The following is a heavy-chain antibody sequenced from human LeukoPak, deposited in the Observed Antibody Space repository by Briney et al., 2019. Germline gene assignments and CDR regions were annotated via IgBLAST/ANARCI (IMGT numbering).Heavy chain of an antibody. CDR3: ARAKIMRGVAARTFDY. D-gene: IGHD2-15*01. CDR1: GYTFTSYD. Sequence: ASVKVSCKASGYTFTSYDINWVRQATGQGPEWMGWMNPNSGNTGYAQKFQGRVTMTRNTSISTAYMELSSLRSEDTAVYYCARAKIMRGVAARTFDYWGQGTLVTVSS. J-gene: IGHJ4*02. V-gene: IGHV1-8*01. CDR2: MNPNSGNT.